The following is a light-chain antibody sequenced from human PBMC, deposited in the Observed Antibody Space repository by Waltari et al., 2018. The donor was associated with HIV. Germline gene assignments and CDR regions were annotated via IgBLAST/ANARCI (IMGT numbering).Light chain of an antibody. CDR1: SSHLGNNA. CDR2: YDV. Sequence: QSALTQPPSVSAAPRQRVTISCSGSSSHLGNNAVYWYQQLPGKAPKLLIYYDVLLPSGVSARFSGSKSGTSASLAISGLHSDDEADYYCAAWDDSLHGYVFGPGTKVTV. CDR3: AAWDDSLHGYV. J-gene: IGLJ1*01. V-gene: IGLV1-36*01.